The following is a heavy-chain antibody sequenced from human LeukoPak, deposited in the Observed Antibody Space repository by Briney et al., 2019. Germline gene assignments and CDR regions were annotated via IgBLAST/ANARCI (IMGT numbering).Heavy chain of an antibody. V-gene: IGHV3-74*01. CDR3: ASPSPGGGAAGLFDY. CDR2: INSDGTGT. CDR1: GFTFTDYW. D-gene: IGHD6-13*01. Sequence: GGSLRLSCAASGFTFTDYWMHWVRQAPGKGLVWVSRINSDGTGTTYADSVKGRFIISRDNSRNTLYLQMNSLRADDTAVYYCASPSPGGGAAGLFDYWGQGTLVTVSS. J-gene: IGHJ4*02.